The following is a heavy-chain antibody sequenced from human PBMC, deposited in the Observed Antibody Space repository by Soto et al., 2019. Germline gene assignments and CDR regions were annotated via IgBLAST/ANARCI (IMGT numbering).Heavy chain of an antibody. CDR2: TRNKANSYTT. V-gene: IGHV3-72*01. D-gene: IGHD3-3*01. CDR1: GFTFSDHY. CDR3: ALTIFGVAMGAFDI. J-gene: IGHJ3*02. Sequence: LRLSCAASGFTFSDHYMDWVRQAPGKGLEWVGRTRNKANSYTTEYAASVKGRFTISRDDSKNSLYLQMNSLKTEDTAVYYCALTIFGVAMGAFDIWGQGTMVTVSS.